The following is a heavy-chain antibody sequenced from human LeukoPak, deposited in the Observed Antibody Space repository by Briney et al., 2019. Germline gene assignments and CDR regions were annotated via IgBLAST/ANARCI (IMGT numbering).Heavy chain of an antibody. CDR2: IKQDGSEK. V-gene: IGHV3-7*01. Sequence: QPGGSLRLSCAASGFTFSGYWMSWVRQAPGKGLEWVANIKQDGSEKYYVDSVKGRFTISRDNAKNSLYLQMNSLRAEDTAVYYCAREAVAGSSSEGDYWGQGTLVTVSS. CDR3: AREAVAGSSSEGDY. J-gene: IGHJ4*02. CDR1: GFTFSGYW. D-gene: IGHD6-19*01.